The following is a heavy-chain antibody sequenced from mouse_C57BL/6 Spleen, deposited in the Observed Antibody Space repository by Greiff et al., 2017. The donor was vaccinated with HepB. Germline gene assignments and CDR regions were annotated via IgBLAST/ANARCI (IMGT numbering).Heavy chain of an antibody. CDR3: ARRGDDYYGSSYAMDY. CDR1: GYAFTNYL. CDR2: INPGSGGT. D-gene: IGHD1-1*01. Sequence: QVQLQQSGAELVRPGTSVKVSCKASGYAFTNYLIEWVKQRPGQGLEWIGVINPGSGGTNYNEKFKGKATLTADKSSGTAYMQLSSLTSEDSAVYFCARRGDDYYGSSYAMDYWGQGTSVTVSS. V-gene: IGHV1-54*01. J-gene: IGHJ4*01.